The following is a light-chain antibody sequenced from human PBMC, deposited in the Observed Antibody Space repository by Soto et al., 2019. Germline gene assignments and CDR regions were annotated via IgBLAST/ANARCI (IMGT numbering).Light chain of an antibody. Sequence: EIVLTQAPVSLALSPGERATLSCRASQSVSGFLAWYQQKPGQAPRLLIYDASRRATGIPDRFSGSGSGTDFTLTISRLEPEDFAVYYCHHYGNSPQTFGQGTKV. J-gene: IGKJ1*01. CDR1: QSVSGF. CDR3: HHYGNSPQT. CDR2: DAS. V-gene: IGKV3-20*01.